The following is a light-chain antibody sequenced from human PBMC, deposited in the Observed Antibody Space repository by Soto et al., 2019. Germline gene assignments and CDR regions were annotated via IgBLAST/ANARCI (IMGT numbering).Light chain of an antibody. V-gene: IGKV3-15*01. CDR2: GSS. CDR3: QQYNNWPRT. CDR1: QRFCGN. J-gene: IGKJ1*01. Sequence: IMMTLSAATPSVSPGERATRSCKATQRFCGNLAWYQQKPCQAPRLLIFGSSTRATGIPARYSGSGSGTEFTLTISSLQSEDFAVYYCQQYNNWPRTFGQGTKVEIK.